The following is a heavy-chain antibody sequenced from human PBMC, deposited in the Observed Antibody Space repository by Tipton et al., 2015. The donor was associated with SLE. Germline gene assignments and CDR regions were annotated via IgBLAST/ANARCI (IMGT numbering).Heavy chain of an antibody. CDR3: AKEKVNVARYFDD. D-gene: IGHD2-8*01. CDR1: GFTVGSTY. J-gene: IGHJ4*03. CDR2: IYSGGIT. Sequence: QLVQSGGGLIQPGGSLRLSCAVSGFTVGSTYMSWVRQAPGKGLEWVSLIYSGGITDYADSVKGRFIISRDNSKNTLYLQMNRLRAEDTAVYYCAKEKVNVARYFDDWGQGILVTVSS. V-gene: IGHV3-53*01.